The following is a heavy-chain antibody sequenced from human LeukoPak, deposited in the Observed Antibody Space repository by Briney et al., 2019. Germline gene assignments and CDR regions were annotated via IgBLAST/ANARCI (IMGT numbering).Heavy chain of an antibody. CDR1: GFTFSKYW. J-gene: IGHJ4*02. V-gene: IGHV3-15*01. CDR2: IKSKTDGGTT. CDR3: TTHVNDYYGSGSYSAFDY. D-gene: IGHD3-10*01. Sequence: PGGSLRLSCVGSGFTFSKYWMNWVRQAPGKGLEWVGRIKSKTDGGTTDYAAPVKGRFTISRDDSKNTLYLQVNSLKTEDTAVYYCTTHVNDYYGSGSYSAFDYWGQGTLVTVSS.